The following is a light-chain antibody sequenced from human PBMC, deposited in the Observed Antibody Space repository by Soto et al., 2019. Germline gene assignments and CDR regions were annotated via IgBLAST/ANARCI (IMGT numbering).Light chain of an antibody. Sequence: QSVLTQSPSASGTPGQRVTVSCSGSSSNIGTNYVYWYQQLPGTAPKVLIYSTDKRPSGVPDRFSGSKPVTSASLAISGLRSEDEADYYCAAWDDSLSGPVFGGGTKLTVL. CDR2: STD. J-gene: IGLJ2*01. CDR3: AAWDDSLSGPV. V-gene: IGLV1-47*01. CDR1: SSNIGTNY.